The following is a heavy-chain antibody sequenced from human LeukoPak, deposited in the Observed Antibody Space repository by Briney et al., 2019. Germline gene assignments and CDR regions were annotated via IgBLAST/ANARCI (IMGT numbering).Heavy chain of an antibody. D-gene: IGHD3-10*01. CDR3: ARRLWFGGYD. Sequence: KTSETLSLTCAVYGGSFSGYYWSWIRQPPGKGLEWIGEINHSGSTNYNPSLKSRVTISVDTSKNQFSLKLSSVTAADTAVYYCARRLWFGGYDWGQGTLVTVSS. J-gene: IGHJ4*02. CDR1: GGSFSGYY. CDR2: INHSGST. V-gene: IGHV4-34*01.